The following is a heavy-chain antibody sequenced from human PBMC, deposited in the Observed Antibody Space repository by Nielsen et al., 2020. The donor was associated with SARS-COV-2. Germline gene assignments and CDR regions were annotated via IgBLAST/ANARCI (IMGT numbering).Heavy chain of an antibody. CDR2: INHSGST. D-gene: IGHD3-10*01. J-gene: IGHJ6*02. CDR3: ARVGGSGIYYYYYGMDV. Sequence: SETLSLTCAVSGGSISSSNWWSWVRPPPGKGLEWIGEINHSGSTNYNPSLKSRVTISVDTSKNQFSLKLSSVTAADTAVYYCARVGGSGIYYYYYGMDVWGQGTTVTVSS. V-gene: IGHV4-4*02. CDR1: GGSISSSNW.